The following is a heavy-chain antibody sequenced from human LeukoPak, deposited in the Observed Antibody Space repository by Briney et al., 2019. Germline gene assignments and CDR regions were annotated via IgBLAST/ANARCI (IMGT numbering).Heavy chain of an antibody. J-gene: IGHJ4*02. V-gene: IGHV3-74*01. CDR3: ARIDYGDYYGY. CDR1: GFTFSRYW. CDR2: INSDGSNT. D-gene: IGHD4-17*01. Sequence: GGSLRFSCAASGFTFSRYWMHWVRQAPGKGLVWVSRINSDGSNTIYADSVKGRFTISRDNAKNALYLQMNSLRAEDTALYYCARIDYGDYYGYWGQGTLVTVSS.